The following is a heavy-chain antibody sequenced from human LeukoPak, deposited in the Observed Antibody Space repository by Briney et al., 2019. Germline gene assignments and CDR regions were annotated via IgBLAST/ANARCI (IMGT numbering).Heavy chain of an antibody. CDR2: ISGSADST. V-gene: IGHV3-23*01. Sequence: GGSLRLSCAASGFTFSSYAMNWVRQAPGKGLEWVSSISGSADSTYYADSVKGRFTMSRDNSKNALYPQMNSLRAEDTAVYYCAKGMTTVTTVFFDYWGQGALVTVSS. D-gene: IGHD4-17*01. J-gene: IGHJ4*02. CDR3: AKGMTTVTTVFFDY. CDR1: GFTFSSYA.